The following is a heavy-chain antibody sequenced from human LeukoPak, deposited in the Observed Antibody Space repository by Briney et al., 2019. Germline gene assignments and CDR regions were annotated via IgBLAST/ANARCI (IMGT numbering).Heavy chain of an antibody. CDR3: ARPPYSSYYYYMDV. CDR2: ISSSGSTI. J-gene: IGHJ6*03. CDR1: GLTFSRDW. Sequence: GGPLRLSCVGFGLTFSRDWMSWVRQAPGKGLEWVSYISSSGSTIYYADSVKGRFTIPRDNAKNSLYLQMNSLRAEDTAVYYCARPPYSSYYYYMDVWGKGTTVTVSS. D-gene: IGHD6-13*01. V-gene: IGHV3-48*04.